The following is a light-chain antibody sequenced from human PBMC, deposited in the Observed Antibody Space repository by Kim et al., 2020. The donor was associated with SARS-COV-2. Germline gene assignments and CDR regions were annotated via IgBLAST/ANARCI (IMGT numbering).Light chain of an antibody. J-gene: IGLJ1*01. CDR2: DVS. CDR3: SSYTSSSTLV. CDR1: SCDVGGYNY. V-gene: IGLV2-14*03. Sequence: QSALTQPASVSGSPGQSITISCTGTSCDVGGYNYVSWYQQHPGKAPKLMIYDVSNRPSGVSNRFSGSKFGNTASLTISGLQAEDEADYYCSSYTSSSTLVFGTGTKVTVL.